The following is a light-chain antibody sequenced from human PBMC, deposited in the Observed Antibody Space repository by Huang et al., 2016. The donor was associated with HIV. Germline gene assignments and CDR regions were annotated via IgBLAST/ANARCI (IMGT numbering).Light chain of an antibody. CDR2: LGY. J-gene: IGKJ2*01. V-gene: IGKV2-28*01. CDR3: MQGLRTPRT. CDR1: QSLLHSDGNNY. Sequence: DVVMTQSPLSLPVTPGEPASISCRSSQSLLHSDGNNYVDWYLQKPGQSPQLLLYLGYNRASGVPERFSGSGSGTDVTLKISRVEAEDVGVYYCMQGLRTPRTFGQGTRLEIK.